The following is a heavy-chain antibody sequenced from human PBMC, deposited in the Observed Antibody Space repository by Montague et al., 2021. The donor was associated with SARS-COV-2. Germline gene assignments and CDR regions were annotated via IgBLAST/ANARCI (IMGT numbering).Heavy chain of an antibody. CDR1: GFSLSTSGMC. CDR3: ARMPDQVWLDY. J-gene: IGHJ4*02. CDR2: IDWDDDK. Sequence: PALVKPTQTPTLTCTFSGFSLSTSGMCVSWVCQPPGKALEWLAVIDWDDDKSYSTSLKTRLTISKDTSKNQVVLTMTYMDPVDTATYYCARMPDQVWLDYWGQGILVTVSS. V-gene: IGHV2-70*20. D-gene: IGHD5-18*01.